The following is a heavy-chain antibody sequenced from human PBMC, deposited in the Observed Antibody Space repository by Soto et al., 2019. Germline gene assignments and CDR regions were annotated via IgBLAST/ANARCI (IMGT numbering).Heavy chain of an antibody. CDR1: GYTFTSYG. Sequence: ASVKVSCKASGYTFTSYGINWVRQAPGQGLEWMGWISAYNGNTNYAQKLQGRVTMTTDTSTSTAYMELRSLRSDDTAVYYCARAGSTYYYDSSGVDYWGQGTLVTVSS. V-gene: IGHV1-18*04. CDR2: ISAYNGNT. CDR3: ARAGSTYYYDSSGVDY. D-gene: IGHD3-22*01. J-gene: IGHJ4*02.